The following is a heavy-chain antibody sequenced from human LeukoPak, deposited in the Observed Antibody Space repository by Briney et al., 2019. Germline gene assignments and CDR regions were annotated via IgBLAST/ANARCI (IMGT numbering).Heavy chain of an antibody. CDR2: IIPIFGTA. J-gene: IGHJ3*02. CDR3: ARVYSSSGNDGFDI. V-gene: IGHV1-69*05. CDR1: GCTFSSYS. D-gene: IGHD6-6*01. Sequence: ASVKVSCKASGCTFSSYSISWVRQAPGQGLEWIGGIIPIFGTANYAQKFQGRVTITTDESTSTAYMELSSLRSEDTAVYYCARVYSSSGNDGFDIWGQGTMVTVSS.